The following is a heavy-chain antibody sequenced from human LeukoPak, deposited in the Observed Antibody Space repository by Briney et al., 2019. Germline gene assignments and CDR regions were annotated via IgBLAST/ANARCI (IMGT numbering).Heavy chain of an antibody. CDR2: INPNSGGT. V-gene: IGHV1-2*02. CDR1: GYTFTGYY. J-gene: IGHJ6*02. D-gene: IGHD2-21*02. Sequence: ASVKVSCKASGYTFTGYYMHWVRQAPGQGLEWMGWINPNSGGTNYAQKFQGRVTMTRDTYISTAYMELSRLRSDDTAVYYCARLGIVVVTADGMDVWGQGTTVTVSS. CDR3: ARLGIVVVTADGMDV.